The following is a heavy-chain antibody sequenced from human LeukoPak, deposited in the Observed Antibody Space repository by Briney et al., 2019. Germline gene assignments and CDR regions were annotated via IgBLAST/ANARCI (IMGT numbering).Heavy chain of an antibody. D-gene: IGHD6-13*01. CDR2: INPSGDST. Sequence: ASVKISCKASGHTFTSNHIHCVRQAPGQGLEWMGVINPSGDSTSYAQKFQGRATMTRDTSTSTVYMELSSLRSEDTAIYYCAKLAASETGEGSWGQGTLVTVSS. J-gene: IGHJ5*02. CDR1: GHTFTSNH. CDR3: AKLAASETGEGS. V-gene: IGHV1-46*01.